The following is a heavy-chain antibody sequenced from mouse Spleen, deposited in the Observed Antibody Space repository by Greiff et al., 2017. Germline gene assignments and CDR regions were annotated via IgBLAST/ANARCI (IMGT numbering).Heavy chain of an antibody. CDR3: ARDAVIEAMDY. V-gene: IGHV7-1*01. CDR2: SRNKANDYTT. Sequence: EVQRVESGGGLVQSGRSLRLSCATSGFTFSDFYMEWVRQAPGKGLEWIAASRNKANDYTTEYSASVKGRFIVSRDTSQSILYLQMNALRAEDTAIYYCARDAVIEAMDYWGQGTSVTVSS. CDR1: GFTFSDFY. J-gene: IGHJ4*01.